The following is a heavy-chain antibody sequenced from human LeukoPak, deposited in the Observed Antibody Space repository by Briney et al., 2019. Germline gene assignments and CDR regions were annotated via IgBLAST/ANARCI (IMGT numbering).Heavy chain of an antibody. Sequence: PGGSLRLSCAASGFTFSSYAMHWVRQAPGKGLEWVAVISYDGSNKYYADSVKGRFTISRDNSKNTLYLQMNSLRAEDTAVYYCARGGIAAAGTGDDAFDVWGQGTMVTVSS. CDR2: ISYDGSNK. CDR3: ARGGIAAAGTGDDAFDV. V-gene: IGHV3-30-3*01. CDR1: GFTFSSYA. J-gene: IGHJ3*01. D-gene: IGHD6-13*01.